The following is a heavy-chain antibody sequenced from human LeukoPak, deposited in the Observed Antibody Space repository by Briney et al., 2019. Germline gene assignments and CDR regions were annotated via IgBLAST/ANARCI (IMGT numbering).Heavy chain of an antibody. V-gene: IGHV1-2*04. Sequence: ASVKVSCKASGYTFTGYYMHWVRQAPGQGLEWMGWINPNSGGTNYAQKFQGWVTMTRDTSISTAYMELSRLRSDDTAVYYCARAFRDRKPYYYDSSGYYYFDYWGQGTLVTVSS. CDR1: GYTFTGYY. D-gene: IGHD3-22*01. J-gene: IGHJ4*02. CDR2: INPNSGGT. CDR3: ARAFRDRKPYYYDSSGYYYFDY.